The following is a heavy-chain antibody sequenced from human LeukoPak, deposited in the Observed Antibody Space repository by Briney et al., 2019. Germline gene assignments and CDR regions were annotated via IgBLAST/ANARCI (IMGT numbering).Heavy chain of an antibody. CDR2: VTGSGGSI. CDR3: AHPSTPDYGGLDY. CDR1: GFTFRLYV. V-gene: IGHV3-23*01. J-gene: IGHJ4*02. D-gene: IGHD4-17*01. Sequence: PAGSLRLSCAASGFTFRLYVMTWVRQAPGKGLERVSAVTGSGGSIYYADSVRGRFTISRDNSKSTLYLQMNSLRAEDTAVYYCAHPSTPDYGGLDYWGQGTLVTVSS.